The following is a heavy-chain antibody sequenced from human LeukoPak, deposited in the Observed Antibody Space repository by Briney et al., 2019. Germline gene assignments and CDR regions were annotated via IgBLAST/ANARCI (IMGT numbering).Heavy chain of an antibody. CDR3: ARSPIFGVVISWFDP. J-gene: IGHJ5*02. CDR1: GGTFSSYA. Sequence: SVKVSCKASGGTFSSYAISWVRQAPGQGLEWMGGIIPIFGTANHAQKFQGRVTITADESTSTAYMELSSLRSEDTAVYYCARSPIFGVVISWFDPWGQGTLVTVSS. CDR2: IIPIFGTA. D-gene: IGHD3-3*01. V-gene: IGHV1-69*01.